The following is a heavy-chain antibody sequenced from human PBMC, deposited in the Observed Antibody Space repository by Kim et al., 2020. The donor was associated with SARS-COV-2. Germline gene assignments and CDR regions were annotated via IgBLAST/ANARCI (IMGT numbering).Heavy chain of an antibody. Sequence: GGSLRLSCAASGFTFSSYSMNWVRQAPGKGLEWVSSISSSSSYIYYADSVKGRFTISRDNAKNSLYLQMNSLRAEDTAVYYCARAFGQTYYDILTGYSENYFDYWGQGTLVTVSS. D-gene: IGHD3-9*01. CDR1: GFTFSSYS. CDR2: ISSSSSYI. J-gene: IGHJ4*02. CDR3: ARAFGQTYYDILTGYSENYFDY. V-gene: IGHV3-21*01.